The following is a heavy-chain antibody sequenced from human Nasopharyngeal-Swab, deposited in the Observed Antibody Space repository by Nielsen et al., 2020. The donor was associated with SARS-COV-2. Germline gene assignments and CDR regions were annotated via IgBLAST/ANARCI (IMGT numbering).Heavy chain of an antibody. Sequence: GESLKISCATSGFTFSPYTMTWVRQAPGKGLQWISYITSGNSVQYADSVRSRFTVPRDNAKNSLYLQMNSLTAEDTAVYYCARERGGGYGDYWGQGTLVTVSS. V-gene: IGHV3-48*04. CDR2: ITSGNSV. J-gene: IGHJ4*02. CDR3: ARERGGGYGDY. CDR1: GFTFSPYT. D-gene: IGHD5-12*01.